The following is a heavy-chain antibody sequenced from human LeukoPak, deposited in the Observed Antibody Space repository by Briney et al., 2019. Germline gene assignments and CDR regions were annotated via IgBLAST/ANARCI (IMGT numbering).Heavy chain of an antibody. Sequence: GGSLRLSCAASRFTFSSYAMNWVRQAPGKGLEWVSAISNSGVSTYYADSVKGRFTISRDNSKNTLHLQVDSLRAEDTAVYYCARMSSTEIYYFYYMDVWGKGTTVTVSS. CDR1: RFTFSSYA. CDR2: ISNSGVST. J-gene: IGHJ6*03. D-gene: IGHD6-6*01. V-gene: IGHV3-23*01. CDR3: ARMSSTEIYYFYYMDV.